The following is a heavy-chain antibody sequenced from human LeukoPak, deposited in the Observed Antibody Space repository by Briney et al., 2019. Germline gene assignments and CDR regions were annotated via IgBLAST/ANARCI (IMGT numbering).Heavy chain of an antibody. V-gene: IGHV3-33*01. D-gene: IGHD2-21*02. Sequence: PGRSLRLSCVASGFTFSSYGRHWVGQAPGKGLEGVAVIWYDGSNKYYADSVKCRVTISRDNSKNTLYLQMNSLRAEDTAVYYCARDLAAYCGGDCSPAYWGQGTLVTVSS. J-gene: IGHJ4*02. CDR1: GFTFSSYG. CDR3: ARDLAAYCGGDCSPAY. CDR2: IWYDGSNK.